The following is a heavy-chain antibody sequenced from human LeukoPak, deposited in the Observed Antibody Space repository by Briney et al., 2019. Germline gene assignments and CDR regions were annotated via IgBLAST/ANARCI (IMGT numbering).Heavy chain of an antibody. CDR3: ARDMSSGYDFDY. D-gene: IGHD5-12*01. V-gene: IGHV3-21*01. J-gene: IGHJ4*02. CDR2: ISSSSSYI. CDR1: GFTFGDYA. Sequence: GGSLRLSCTTSGFTFGDYAMNWVRQAPGKGLEWVASISSSSSYIYSADSVKGRIAISRDNAKNSLWLQINSPRAEDTAVYYCARDMSSGYDFDYWGQGTLVTVSS.